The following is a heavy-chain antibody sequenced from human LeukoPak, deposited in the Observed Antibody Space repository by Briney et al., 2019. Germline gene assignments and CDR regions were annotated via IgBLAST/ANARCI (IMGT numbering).Heavy chain of an antibody. J-gene: IGHJ6*02. CDR3: ASVYKYGMDV. V-gene: IGHV1-3*01. Sequence: ASVKVSCKASGYTFTSHAMHWVRQAPGQRLEWMGWINAGNGNTKYSQKFQGRATLTRATSTSTVYMELSSLRSEDTAVYYCASVYKYGMDVWGQGTTVIVSS. CDR1: GYTFTSHA. CDR2: INAGNGNT.